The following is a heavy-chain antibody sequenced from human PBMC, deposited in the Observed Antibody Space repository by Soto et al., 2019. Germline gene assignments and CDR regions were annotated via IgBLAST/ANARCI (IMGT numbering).Heavy chain of an antibody. Sequence: GXSVKVSGRASGYPFTSYGITWVRQAPGQGLEWMGWISAYNGNTNYAQKLQGRVTMTTDTSTSTAYMELRSLRSDDTAVYYCASGIVGASTGAFDICGRRTMVTVSS. D-gene: IGHD1-26*01. CDR3: ASGIVGASTGAFDI. CDR2: ISAYNGNT. V-gene: IGHV1-18*01. CDR1: GYPFTSYG. J-gene: IGHJ3*02.